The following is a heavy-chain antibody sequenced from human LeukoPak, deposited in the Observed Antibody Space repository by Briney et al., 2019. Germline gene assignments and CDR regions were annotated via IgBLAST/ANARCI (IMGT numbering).Heavy chain of an antibody. CDR2: ISYDGSNK. J-gene: IGHJ1*01. CDR1: GFTFSSYA. Sequence: SGRSLRLSCAASGFTFSSYAMHWVRQAPGKGLEWVAVISYDGSNKYYADSVKGRFTISRDNSKNTLYLQMNSLRAEDTAVYYCARSSGDSSSSVSKYFQHWGQGTLVTVSS. D-gene: IGHD6-6*01. V-gene: IGHV3-30-3*01. CDR3: ARSSGDSSSSVSKYFQH.